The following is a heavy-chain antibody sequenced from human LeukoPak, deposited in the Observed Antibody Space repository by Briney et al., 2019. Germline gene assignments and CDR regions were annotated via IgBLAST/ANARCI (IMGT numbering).Heavy chain of an antibody. V-gene: IGHV3-66*01. CDR3: ASFDYGGNSDSFEI. CDR1: WFNVSKKY. Sequence: GGALKLSCSGSWFNVSKKYIGLVRPGPGEGLELVSAIYRSGSTYYADSVKGRFTISRDNSKNTVYLQMNSLRVEETAVYYCASFDYGGNSDSFEIWGQGTMVTVSS. D-gene: IGHD4-23*01. J-gene: IGHJ3*02. CDR2: IYRSGST.